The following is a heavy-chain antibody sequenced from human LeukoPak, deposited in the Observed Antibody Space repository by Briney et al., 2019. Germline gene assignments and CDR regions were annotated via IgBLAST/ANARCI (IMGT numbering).Heavy chain of an antibody. J-gene: IGHJ4*02. CDR3: AKGPRLYNAYHPDH. CDR1: GFTFSDNA. V-gene: IGHV3-23*01. CDR2: ITGSDDST. Sequence: QPGGSLRLSCAASGFTFSDNAMTWVRQAPGEGPEWVSTITGSDDSTYYADSVKGRFTISRDYSKNTVFLQLNNLRAEDTAMYYCAKGPRLYNAYHPDHWGQGTLVTVSS. D-gene: IGHD3-16*01.